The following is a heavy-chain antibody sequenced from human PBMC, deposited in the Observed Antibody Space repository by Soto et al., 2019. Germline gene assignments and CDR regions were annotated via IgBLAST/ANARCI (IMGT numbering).Heavy chain of an antibody. CDR3: ARGIGDVHFDY. CDR2: IYPGGGT. V-gene: IGHV4-59*13. Sequence: SETLSLTCTVSGGSISGYYWSWIRQSPGKGLECIGYIYPGGGTNYNPSLKSRVTTSVDTSKSQFSLKLSSVIAADTAVYYCARGIGDVHFDYWGQGTVVTVSS. J-gene: IGHJ4*02. CDR1: GGSISGYY. D-gene: IGHD3-16*01.